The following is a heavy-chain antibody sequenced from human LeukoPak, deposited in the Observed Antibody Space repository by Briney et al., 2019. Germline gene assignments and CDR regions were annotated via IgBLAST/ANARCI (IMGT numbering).Heavy chain of an antibody. CDR1: GGSISSYY. J-gene: IGHJ4*02. V-gene: IGHV4-59*01. CDR3: ARGGKGPYYFDY. CDR2: IYYSGST. Sequence: PSETLSLTCTVSGGSISSYYWSWIRQPPGKGLEWIGYIYYSGSTNYNPSLKSRVTISVDTSKNQFSLKLSSVTAADTAVYYCARGGKGPYYFDYWGQGTLVTVSS.